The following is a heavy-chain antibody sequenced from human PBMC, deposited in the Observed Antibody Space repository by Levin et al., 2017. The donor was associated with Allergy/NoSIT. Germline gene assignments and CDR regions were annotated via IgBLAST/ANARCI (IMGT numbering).Heavy chain of an antibody. D-gene: IGHD3-10*01. V-gene: IGHV3-9*01. CDR3: ASGRVWGVIRLAEYFQH. CDR1: GFTFDDYA. Sequence: GGSLRLSCAASGFTFDDYAMHWVRQAPGKGLEWVSGISWNSGSIGYADSVKGRFTISRDNAKNSLYLQMNSLRAEDTALYYCASGRVWGVIRLAEYFQHWGQGTLVTVSS. CDR2: ISWNSGSI. J-gene: IGHJ1*01.